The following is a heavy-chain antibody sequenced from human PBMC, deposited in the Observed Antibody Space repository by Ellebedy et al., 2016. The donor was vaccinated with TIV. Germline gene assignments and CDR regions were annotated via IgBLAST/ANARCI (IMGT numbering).Heavy chain of an antibody. J-gene: IGHJ4*02. CDR2: ISSRGSPI. CDR1: GFTFSSYS. CDR3: ARDENYGAEVIDY. V-gene: IGHV3-48*02. D-gene: IGHD4-17*01. Sequence: PGGSLRLSCAPSGFTFSSYSMNWVRQAPGKGLEWVSYISSRGSPIYYADSVKCRFTISRDNAKNSLYLQMNSLRDEDTAVYYCARDENYGAEVIDYWGQGTLVTVSS.